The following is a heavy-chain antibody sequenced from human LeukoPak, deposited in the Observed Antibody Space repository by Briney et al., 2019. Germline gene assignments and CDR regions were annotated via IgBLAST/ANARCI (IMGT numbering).Heavy chain of an antibody. J-gene: IGHJ4*02. D-gene: IGHD3-9*01. V-gene: IGHV3-30*18. CDR1: GFTFSSYG. CDR2: ISYDGSNK. CDR3: AKDLSTYYDILTGLDY. Sequence: GGSLRLSCAASGFTFSSYGMHWVRQAPGKGLEWVAVISYDGSNKYYADSVKGRFTISRDNSKNTLYLQMSSLRAEDTAVYYCAKDLSTYYDILTGLDYWGQGTLVTVSS.